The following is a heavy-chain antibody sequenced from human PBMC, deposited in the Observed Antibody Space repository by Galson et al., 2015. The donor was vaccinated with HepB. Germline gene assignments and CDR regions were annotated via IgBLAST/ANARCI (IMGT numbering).Heavy chain of an antibody. CDR2: ISYDGCNK. CDR3: ARGGSGTTTWYYVDY. Sequence: SLRLSCAASGFTFNSYAMHWVRQAPGKGLEWVAVISYDGCNKYYADSVKGRFTISRDNSKNTLSLQMNSLRPEDSAVYYCARGGSGTTTWYYVDYWGQGTLVTVSS. CDR1: GFTFNSYA. J-gene: IGHJ4*02. D-gene: IGHD2-2*01. V-gene: IGHV3-30*04.